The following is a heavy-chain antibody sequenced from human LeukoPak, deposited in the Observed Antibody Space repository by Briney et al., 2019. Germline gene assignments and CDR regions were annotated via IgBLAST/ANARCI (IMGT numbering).Heavy chain of an antibody. D-gene: IGHD3-10*01. Sequence: PSETLSLTCTVSGGSNSSSSYYWGWIRQPPGKGLEWIGSIYYSGSTYYNPSLKSRVTISVDTSKNQFSLKLSSVTAADTAVYYCARLRIDYYGSGSYLYYYMDVWGKGTTVTVSS. CDR3: ARLRIDYYGSGSYLYYYMDV. CDR2: IYYSGST. CDR1: GGSNSSSSYY. J-gene: IGHJ6*03. V-gene: IGHV4-39*01.